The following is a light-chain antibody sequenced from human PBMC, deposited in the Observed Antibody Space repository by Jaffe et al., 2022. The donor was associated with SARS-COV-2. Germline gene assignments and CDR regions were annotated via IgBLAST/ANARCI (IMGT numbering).Light chain of an antibody. Sequence: QSVLTQPPSASGTPGQRLTISCSGTNSNIGNNYVCWYQQFPGTAPKLLICTNSQRPSGVPDRFSGSKSGTSASLAISGLRSEDEGDYYCAAWDDSLSGWVFGGGSKLTVL. J-gene: IGLJ3*02. CDR1: NSNIGNNY. V-gene: IGLV1-47*02. CDR2: TNS. CDR3: AAWDDSLSGWV.